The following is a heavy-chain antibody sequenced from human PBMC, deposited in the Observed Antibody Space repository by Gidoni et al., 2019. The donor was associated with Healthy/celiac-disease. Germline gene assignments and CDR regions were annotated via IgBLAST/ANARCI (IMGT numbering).Heavy chain of an antibody. D-gene: IGHD1-26*01. J-gene: IGHJ4*02. Sequence: EVQLVESGGGLVQPGGSLRLSCAASGFTFISYSMNWVRQAPGKGLEWVSYISSSSSTIYYVDSVKGRFTISSNNAKNSLYLQMNSLRAEDKAVYYCARDAFASGPDYWGQGTLVTVSS. CDR3: ARDAFASGPDY. CDR2: ISSSSSTI. CDR1: GFTFISYS. V-gene: IGHV3-48*01.